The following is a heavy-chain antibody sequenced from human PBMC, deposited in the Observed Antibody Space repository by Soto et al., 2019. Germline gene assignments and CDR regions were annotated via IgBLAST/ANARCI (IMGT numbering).Heavy chain of an antibody. D-gene: IGHD6-25*01. CDR2: MNLKSGYT. CDR3: GRAAPDLDS. V-gene: IGHV1-8*01. CDR1: GYTFTRYD. Sequence: QVQLVQSGAEVKKPGASVKVSCKASGYTFTRYDINWVRQATGQGLEWMGWMNLKSGYTGSAQKFQGRVTXNSDTSISTAYMELSSLTSEDTAVYYCGRAAPDLDSWGQGTLVTVSS. J-gene: IGHJ4*02.